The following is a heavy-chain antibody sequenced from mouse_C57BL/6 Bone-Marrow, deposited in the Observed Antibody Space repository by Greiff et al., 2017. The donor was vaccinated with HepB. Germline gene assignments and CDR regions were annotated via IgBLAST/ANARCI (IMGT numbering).Heavy chain of an antibody. CDR2: INPSTGGT. CDR1: GYSFTGYY. D-gene: IGHD1-1*01. V-gene: IGHV1-42*01. CDR3: ARCTTVVPNYFDY. J-gene: IGHJ2*01. Sequence: EVKLMESGPELVKPGASVKISCKASGYSFTGYYMNWVKQSPEKSLEWIGEINPSTGGTTYNQKFKAKATLTVDKSSSTAYMQLKSLTSEDSAVYYCARCTTVVPNYFDYWGQGTTLTVSS.